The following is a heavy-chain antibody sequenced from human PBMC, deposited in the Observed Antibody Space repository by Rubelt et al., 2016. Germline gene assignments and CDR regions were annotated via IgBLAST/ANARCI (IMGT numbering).Heavy chain of an antibody. CDR1: GGSISSGGYY. Sequence: QVQLQESGPGLVKPSQTLSLTCTVSGGSISSGGYYWSWIRQHPGKGLEWIGYIYYSGSTYYNPSLQGGVTSSVDTCKNQCSLKLGSGTAADTAVYYCARVAVVVAATPQLLDYWGQGTLVTVSS. D-gene: IGHD2-15*01. CDR2: IYYSGST. V-gene: IGHV4-31*03. CDR3: ARVAVVVAATPQLLDY. J-gene: IGHJ4*02.